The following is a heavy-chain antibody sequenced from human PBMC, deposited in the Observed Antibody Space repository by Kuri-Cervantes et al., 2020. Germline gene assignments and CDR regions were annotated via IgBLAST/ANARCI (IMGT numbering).Heavy chain of an antibody. CDR1: GFTVSNSA. J-gene: IGHJ3*02. Sequence: GESLKISCAASGFTVSNSAMSWVRQAPGKGLEWVSAISGSGGSTYYADSVKGRFTISRDNSKNTLYLQMNSLRAEDTAVYYCAKAADLEQWPDAFDIWGQGTMVTVSS. V-gene: IGHV3-23*01. CDR3: AKAADLEQWPDAFDI. CDR2: ISGSGGST. D-gene: IGHD6-19*01.